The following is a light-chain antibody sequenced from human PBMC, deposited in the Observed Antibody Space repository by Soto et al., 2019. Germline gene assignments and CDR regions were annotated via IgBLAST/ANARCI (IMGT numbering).Light chain of an antibody. CDR1: QSVSSN. CDR2: DAS. J-gene: IGKJ3*01. V-gene: IGKV3-11*01. CDR3: QHRSNWPVT. Sequence: EIVLTQSPDTLSLSPGERATLSCRASQSVSSNLAWYQQKPGQAPRLLIYDASNRATGIPARFSGSGSGTDFTLTISSLEPEDFAVYYCQHRSNWPVTFGPGTKMDIK.